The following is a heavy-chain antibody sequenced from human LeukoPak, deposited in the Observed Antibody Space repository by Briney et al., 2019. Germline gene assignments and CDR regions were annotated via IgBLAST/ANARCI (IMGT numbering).Heavy chain of an antibody. Sequence: ASVKVSCKASGGTFSSYAISWVRQAPGQGLEWMGRIIPNSGGTNSAQKFQVRITLTRDTSISTAYMELSRLRSDDTAVYYCAAGPVYDYFEFWGQGTLVTVSS. D-gene: IGHD3-22*01. V-gene: IGHV1-2*02. J-gene: IGHJ4*02. CDR3: AAGPVYDYFEF. CDR2: IIPNSGGT. CDR1: GGTFSSYA.